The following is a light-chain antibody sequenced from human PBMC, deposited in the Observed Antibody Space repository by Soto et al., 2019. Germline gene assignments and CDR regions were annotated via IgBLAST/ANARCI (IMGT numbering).Light chain of an antibody. J-gene: IGKJ2*01. CDR1: QSVSSSY. CDR3: QQYGSSPGT. V-gene: IGKV3-20*01. CDR2: GAS. Sequence: IVLTQSPGTLSLSPGERATLSCRASQSVSSSYLAWYQQKTGQAPRLLIYGASSSATGIPDRFIGSGSATDFSLTISRLEHEDFAVYYCQQYGSSPGTFGQGTKLEIK.